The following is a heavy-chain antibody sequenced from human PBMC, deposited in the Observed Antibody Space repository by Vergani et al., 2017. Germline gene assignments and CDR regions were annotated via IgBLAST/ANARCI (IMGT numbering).Heavy chain of an antibody. D-gene: IGHD1-14*01. CDR1: GFTFSSYS. CDR2: ISSSSSTI. Sequence: VQLVQSGGGLVQPGGSLRLSCAASGFTFSSYSMNWVRQAPGKGLEWVSYISSSSSTIYYADSVKGRFTISRDNAKNSLYLQMNSLRDEDTAFYYCAKDMRAGGAFYYGMDVWGQGTTVTVSS. CDR3: AKDMRAGGAFYYGMDV. V-gene: IGHV3-48*02. J-gene: IGHJ6*02.